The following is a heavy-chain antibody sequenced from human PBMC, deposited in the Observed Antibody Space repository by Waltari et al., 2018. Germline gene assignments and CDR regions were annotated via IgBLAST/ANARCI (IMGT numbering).Heavy chain of an antibody. CDR1: GFTFSTYW. V-gene: IGHV3-7*01. D-gene: IGHD3-22*01. CDR3: ARDTPEGGYYYGSVY. CDR2: IKQDGSEK. J-gene: IGHJ4*02. Sequence: EVQLVESGGGLVQPGGSLRLSCAASGFTFSTYWMSWVRQAPGKGLEWVANIKQDGSEKYYVDSMNGRFTISRDNAKNSLYLQMNSLRAEDTAVYYCARDTPEGGYYYGSVYWGQGTLVTVSS.